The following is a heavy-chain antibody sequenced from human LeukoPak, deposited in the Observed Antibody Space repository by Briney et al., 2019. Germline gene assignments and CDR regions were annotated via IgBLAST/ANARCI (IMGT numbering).Heavy chain of an antibody. CDR1: GGSFSGYY. CDR2: INHSGST. V-gene: IGHV4-34*01. CDR3: ARTYYYGSGIDY. J-gene: IGHJ4*02. Sequence: ETSETLSLTCAVYGGSFSGYYWSWIRQPPGKGLEWIGEINHSGSTNYNPSLKSRVTISVDTSKNQFSLKLSSVTAADTAVYYCARTYYYGSGIDYWGQGTLVTVSS. D-gene: IGHD3-10*01.